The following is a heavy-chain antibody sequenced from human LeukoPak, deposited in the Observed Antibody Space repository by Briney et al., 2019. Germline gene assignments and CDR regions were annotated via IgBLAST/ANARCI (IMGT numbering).Heavy chain of an antibody. Sequence: GASVKVSCKASGYTFTDYYMHWVRQAPGQGLEWMGWININSGGTNYPQKFQGRVAMTRDTSINTAYMESSSLRSDDTAVYYCATLWFGEYYYFDYWGQGTLVTVSS. D-gene: IGHD3-10*01. J-gene: IGHJ4*02. V-gene: IGHV1-2*02. CDR3: ATLWFGEYYYFDY. CDR2: ININSGGT. CDR1: GYTFTDYY.